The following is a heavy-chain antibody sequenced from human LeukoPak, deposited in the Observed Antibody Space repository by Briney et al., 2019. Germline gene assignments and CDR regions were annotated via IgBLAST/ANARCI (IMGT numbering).Heavy chain of an antibody. D-gene: IGHD3-9*01. Sequence: SETLSLTCAVYGGSFGGYYWSWIRQPPGKGLEWIGEINHSGSTNYNPSLKSRVTISVDTSKNQFSLKLSSVTAADTAVYYCARGRILTGYYRRNWFDPWGQGTLVTVSS. J-gene: IGHJ5*02. V-gene: IGHV4-34*01. CDR1: GGSFGGYY. CDR3: ARGRILTGYYRRNWFDP. CDR2: INHSGST.